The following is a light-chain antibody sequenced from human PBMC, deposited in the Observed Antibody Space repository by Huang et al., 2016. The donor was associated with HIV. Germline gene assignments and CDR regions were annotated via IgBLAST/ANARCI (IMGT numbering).Light chain of an antibody. CDR3: QQYYNTTLS. Sequence: DIQMTQSPSSLSASVGDRVTITCRASRGISNSLAWYQQQPGKAPKLLLYGASRLQGGVPSRFSGSGSRTDYTLTISSLQPEDSATYYCQQYYNTTLSFGGGTKVEIK. CDR1: RGISNS. CDR2: GAS. V-gene: IGKV1-NL1*01. J-gene: IGKJ4*01.